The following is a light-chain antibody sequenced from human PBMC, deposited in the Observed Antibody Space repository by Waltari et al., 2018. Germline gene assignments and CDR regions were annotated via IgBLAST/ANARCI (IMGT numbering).Light chain of an antibody. CDR3: QQYNDWPPMYT. J-gene: IGKJ2*01. V-gene: IGKV3-15*01. CDR2: GAS. CDR1: QSVSTN. Sequence: EIVMTQSPDTLSVSPGESATLTCRASQSVSTNSAWYQQKPGQAPRLLNYGASTRATGIPARFSGGGSGTEFTLTISSLQSEDFAVYYCQQYNDWPPMYTFGQGTKLDI.